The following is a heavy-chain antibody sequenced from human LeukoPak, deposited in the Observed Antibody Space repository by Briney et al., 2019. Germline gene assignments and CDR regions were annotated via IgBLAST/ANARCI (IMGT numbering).Heavy chain of an antibody. CDR2: INTNTGNP. J-gene: IGHJ4*02. Sequence: ASVEVSCKASGYTFTSYAMNWVRQAPGQGLEWMGWINTNTGNPTYAQGFTGRFVFSLDTSVSTTYLQISSLKAEDTAVYYCARVTCSGGSCRFDYWGQGTLVTVSS. D-gene: IGHD2-15*01. CDR1: GYTFTSYA. V-gene: IGHV7-4-1*02. CDR3: ARVTCSGGSCRFDY.